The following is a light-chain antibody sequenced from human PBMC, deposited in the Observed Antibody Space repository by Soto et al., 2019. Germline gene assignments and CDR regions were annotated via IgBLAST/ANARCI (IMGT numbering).Light chain of an antibody. CDR3: QQYGSSPYT. CDR2: GAS. V-gene: IGKV3-20*01. J-gene: IGKJ2*01. Sequence: FVLTQSPGTLSLSPGERATLSCRASQSVSSSYLAWYQQKPGQAPRLLIYGASSRATGIPDRFSGSGSGTDFTLTISRLEPEDFAVYYCQQYGSSPYTFGQGTKLEIK. CDR1: QSVSSSY.